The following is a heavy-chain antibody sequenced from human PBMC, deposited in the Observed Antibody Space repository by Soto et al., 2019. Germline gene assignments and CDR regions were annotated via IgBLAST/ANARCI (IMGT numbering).Heavy chain of an antibody. V-gene: IGHV1-8*01. J-gene: IGHJ6*03. CDR3: ARLRPVTIFGVVTQYYYYYMDV. D-gene: IGHD3-3*01. Sequence: ASVKVCCKACGDTFTSHDINWVRQDTGQGLEWMGWMNPNSGNTGYAQKFQGRVTMTRNTSISTAYMELSSLRSEDTAVYYCARLRPVTIFGVVTQYYYYYMDVWGKGTTVTSP. CDR1: GDTFTSHD. CDR2: MNPNSGNT.